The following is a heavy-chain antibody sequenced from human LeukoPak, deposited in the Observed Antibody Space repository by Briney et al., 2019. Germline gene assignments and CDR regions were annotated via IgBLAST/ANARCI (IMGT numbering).Heavy chain of an antibody. CDR3: VREIVGSGSVSRDWYFDL. D-gene: IGHD2-15*01. CDR1: GYTFTSYY. Sequence: ASVKVSCKASGYTFTSYYMHWVRQAPGQGLEWMGIINPSGGTTSYAQKFQGRVTMTRDTSTSTVYMELSSLRSEDTAVYYCVREIVGSGSVSRDWYFDLWGRGTLVTVSS. CDR2: INPSGGTT. J-gene: IGHJ2*01. V-gene: IGHV1-46*01.